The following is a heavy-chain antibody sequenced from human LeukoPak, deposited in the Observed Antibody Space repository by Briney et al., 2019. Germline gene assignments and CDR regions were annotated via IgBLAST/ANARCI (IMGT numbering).Heavy chain of an antibody. V-gene: IGHV3-30*18. CDR2: ISYDGSNK. CDR1: GFTFSSYG. D-gene: IGHD3-10*01. Sequence: GGSLRLSCAASGFTFSSYGMHWVRQAPGKGLEWVAVISYDGSNKYYADSVKGRFTISRDNSKNTLYLQMNSLRAEDTAVYYCAKDRVRGVHLSGIDYWGQGTLVTVSS. J-gene: IGHJ4*02. CDR3: AKDRVRGVHLSGIDY.